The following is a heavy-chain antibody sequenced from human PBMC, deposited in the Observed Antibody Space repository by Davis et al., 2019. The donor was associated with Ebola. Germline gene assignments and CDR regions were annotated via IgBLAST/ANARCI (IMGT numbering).Heavy chain of an antibody. Sequence: GESLKISCAASGFTFSSYSMNWVRQAPGKGLEWVADIEKGGSVKYYLDSVKGRFTISRDNAKNSLFLQINSLRVEDTAMYYCAREKGESGGFDYWGQGTLVTVSS. CDR2: IEKGGSVK. CDR3: AREKGESGGFDY. D-gene: IGHD3-16*01. J-gene: IGHJ4*02. CDR1: GFTFSSYS. V-gene: IGHV3-7*01.